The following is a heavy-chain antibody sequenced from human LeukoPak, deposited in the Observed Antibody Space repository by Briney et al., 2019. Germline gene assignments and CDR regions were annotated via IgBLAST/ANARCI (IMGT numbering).Heavy chain of an antibody. CDR2: VSYDGSNG. Sequence: GGSLRLSCAASGFTFSSYAMHWVRQAPGKGLEWAATVSYDGSNGYYADSVKGRFTISRDNSKNSLFLQMSSLRAEDTAVYYCAAAPGSYFDYRGQGTLVTVSS. CDR3: AAAPGSYFDY. V-gene: IGHV3-30-3*01. D-gene: IGHD1-26*01. J-gene: IGHJ4*02. CDR1: GFTFSSYA.